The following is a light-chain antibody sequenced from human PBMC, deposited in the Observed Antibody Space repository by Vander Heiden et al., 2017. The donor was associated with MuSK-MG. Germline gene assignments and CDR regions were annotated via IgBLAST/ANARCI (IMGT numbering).Light chain of an antibody. CDR3: TEDTSSSTMV. CDR2: DVS. CDR1: LRYVGGYNY. V-gene: IGLV2-14*01. Sequence: QSALTQPASVAGSPGQSITISCTGTLRYVGGYNYVAWYQQHQGKAPKVMIYDVSNRPAGVANRFSGSKAGNTASITISGRAEEDEADYYCTEDTSSSTMVFGGGTKLTVL. J-gene: IGLJ2*01.